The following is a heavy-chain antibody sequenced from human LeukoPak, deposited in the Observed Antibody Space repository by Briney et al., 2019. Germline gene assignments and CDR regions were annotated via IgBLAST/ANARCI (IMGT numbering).Heavy chain of an antibody. CDR1: GGSISSSSYY. D-gene: IGHD1-26*01. CDR2: IYYSGST. J-gene: IGHJ6*03. V-gene: IGHV4-39*01. CDR3: WSSDYFYMDV. Sequence: PSETLSLTCTVSGGSISSSSYYWVWLRQPPGKGLEGIGSIYYSGSTYYNPSLKSRVTISVDTSKNQFSLKLSSVTAADTAVYYCWSSDYFYMDVWGKGTTVTVSS.